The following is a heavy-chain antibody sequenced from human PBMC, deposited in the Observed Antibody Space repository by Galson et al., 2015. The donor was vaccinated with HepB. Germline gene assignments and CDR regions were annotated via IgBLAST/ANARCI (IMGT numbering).Heavy chain of an antibody. CDR2: IYPGDSDT. CDR1: GYRFSNYW. Sequence: QSGAEVKKPGESLKISCKGSGYRFSNYWIGWVRQMPGKGLEWMGIIYPGDSDTRYSPSFQGQVTISVDKSITTAYLQWSSLKASDTAMYYCARHPKYISGAHYFDYWGQGTLVTVSS. V-gene: IGHV5-51*01. D-gene: IGHD7-27*01. J-gene: IGHJ4*02. CDR3: ARHPKYISGAHYFDY.